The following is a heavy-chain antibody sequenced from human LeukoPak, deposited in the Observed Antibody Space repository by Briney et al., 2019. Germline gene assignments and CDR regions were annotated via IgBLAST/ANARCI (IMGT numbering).Heavy chain of an antibody. V-gene: IGHV4-39*07. CDR1: GASITIGAESYH. CDR3: ARCRTNYYDSSGYFDY. Sequence: SATLSLTCTVSGASITIGAESYHWGWIRQPPGKGLEWIGSIYYSGSTYYNPSLKSRVTISVDTSKNQFSLKLSSVTAADTAVYYCARCRTNYYDSSGYFDYWGQGTLVTVSS. D-gene: IGHD3-22*01. J-gene: IGHJ4*02. CDR2: IYYSGST.